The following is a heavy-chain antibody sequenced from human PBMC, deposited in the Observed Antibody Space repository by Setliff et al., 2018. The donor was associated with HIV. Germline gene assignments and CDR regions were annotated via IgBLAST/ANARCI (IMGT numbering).Heavy chain of an antibody. CDR2: IIPIFDTT. V-gene: IGHV1-69*13. CDR3: ARVLRNGYLYYFDY. Sequence: SVKVSCKASGGTFSSYVTNWVRQAPGQGLEWMGGIIPIFDTTNYAQKFQGRVTITADESTSTAYMELNSLRSEDTAVYYCARVLRNGYLYYFDYWGQGTLVTVSS. CDR1: GGTFSSYV. J-gene: IGHJ4*02. D-gene: IGHD5-18*01.